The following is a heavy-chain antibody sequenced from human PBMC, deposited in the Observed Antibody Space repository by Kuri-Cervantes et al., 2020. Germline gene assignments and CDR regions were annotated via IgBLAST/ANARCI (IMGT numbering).Heavy chain of an antibody. V-gene: IGHV3-30*19. CDR1: GFRFRSYG. CDR3: ARGYYYDSSGYALDY. CDR2: ISYDGSNK. D-gene: IGHD3-22*01. Sequence: GGSLRLSCAASGFRFRSYGMHWVRQAPGKGLEWVAVISYDGSNKYYADSVKGRFTISRDNSKNTLYLQMNSLRAEDTAVYYCARGYYYDSSGYALDYWGQGTLVTVSS. J-gene: IGHJ4*02.